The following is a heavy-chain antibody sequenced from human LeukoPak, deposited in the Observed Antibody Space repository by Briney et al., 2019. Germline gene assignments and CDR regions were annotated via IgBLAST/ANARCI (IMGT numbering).Heavy chain of an antibody. D-gene: IGHD3-22*01. V-gene: IGHV3-23*01. CDR2: ISGSGGSI. CDR1: GFMFSEYA. J-gene: IGHJ5*02. Sequence: GGSLRLSCAASGFMFSEYAMSWVRQAPGKGLEWVSSISGSGGSIYDADSVKGRFTISRDNSKNTLYLQMNSLRAEDTAVYYCAKTKAFTSGFPLDLWGQGTLVTVSS. CDR3: AKTKAFTSGFPLDL.